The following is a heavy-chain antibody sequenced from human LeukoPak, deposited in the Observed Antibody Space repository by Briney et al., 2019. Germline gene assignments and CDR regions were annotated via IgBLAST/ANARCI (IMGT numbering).Heavy chain of an antibody. Sequence: GSSVKVSCKAAGGTFSSYAISWVRQAPGQGLEWMGRIIPILGIANYAQKFQGRVTITADKSTSTAYMELSRLRSEATAVYYCARGLPSNYYYGMDVWGQGTTVAVSS. CDR1: GGTFSSYA. CDR3: ARGLPSNYYYGMDV. V-gene: IGHV1-69*04. CDR2: IIPILGIA. J-gene: IGHJ6*02.